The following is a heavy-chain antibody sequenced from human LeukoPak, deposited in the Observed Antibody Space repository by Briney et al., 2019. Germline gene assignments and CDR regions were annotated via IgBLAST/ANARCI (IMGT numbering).Heavy chain of an antibody. D-gene: IGHD6-19*01. J-gene: IGHJ3*02. CDR2: ISSSSSTI. CDR1: GFTFSSYS. Sequence: HPGGSLRLSCAASGFTFSSYSMTWVRQAPGKGLEWVSYISSSSSTIYYADSVKGRLTISRDNAKNSLYLQVNSLRDEDTAVYYCARDSSGPSSPFAFDIWGQGTMVTVSS. V-gene: IGHV3-48*02. CDR3: ARDSSGPSSPFAFDI.